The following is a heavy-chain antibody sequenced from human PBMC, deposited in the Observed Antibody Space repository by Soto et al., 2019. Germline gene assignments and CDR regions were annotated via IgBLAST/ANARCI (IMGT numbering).Heavy chain of an antibody. CDR3: ARSSAAPIFGVVTLYYYYYMDV. D-gene: IGHD3-3*01. CDR1: GGSFSGYY. V-gene: IGHV4-34*01. Sequence: PSETLSLTCTVSGGSFSGYYWSWIRQPPGKGLEWIGEINHSGSTNYNPSLKSRVTISVDTSKNQFSLKLSSVTAADTAVYYCARSSAAPIFGVVTLYYYYYMDVWGKGTTVTVSS. J-gene: IGHJ6*03. CDR2: INHSGST.